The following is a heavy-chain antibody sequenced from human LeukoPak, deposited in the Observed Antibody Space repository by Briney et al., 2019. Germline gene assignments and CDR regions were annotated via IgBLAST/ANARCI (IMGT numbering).Heavy chain of an antibody. Sequence: SETLSLTCAAYGGSFSGYYWSWIRQPPGKGLEWIGEINHSGSTNYNPSLKSRVTISVDTSKNQFSLKLSSVTAADTAVYYCARGPSSGWPYYYYGMDVWGQGTTVTVSS. J-gene: IGHJ6*02. CDR2: INHSGST. CDR3: ARGPSSGWPYYYYGMDV. V-gene: IGHV4-34*01. CDR1: GGSFSGYY. D-gene: IGHD6-19*01.